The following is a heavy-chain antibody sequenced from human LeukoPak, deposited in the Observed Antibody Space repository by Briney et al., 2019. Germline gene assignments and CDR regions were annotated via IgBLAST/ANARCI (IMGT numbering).Heavy chain of an antibody. D-gene: IGHD5-12*01. CDR1: GGSISSYY. CDR2: IYYSGST. CDR3: ARGYSGYDSDFDY. V-gene: IGHV4-59*01. Sequence: SETLSLTCTVSGGSISSYYWSWIRQPPGKGLEWIGYIYYSGSTNYNPSLKSRVTISVDTSKNQFSLKLSSVTAADTAVYYCARGYSGYDSDFDYWGQGTLVTVSS. J-gene: IGHJ4*02.